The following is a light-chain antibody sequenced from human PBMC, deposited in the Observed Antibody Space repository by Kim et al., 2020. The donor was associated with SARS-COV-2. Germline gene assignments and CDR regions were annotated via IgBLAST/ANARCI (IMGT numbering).Light chain of an antibody. V-gene: IGKV3D-15*01. Sequence: EIVTTQSPATLSLSPGERATLSCRASQSVSSSLSCYQQRPGQAPRLLIYDASIRATGVPARFTGSGSGTEFTLTISSLQSEDFAVYFCQQYYTWSALTFGGGTKVDIK. J-gene: IGKJ4*01. CDR1: QSVSSS. CDR2: DAS. CDR3: QQYYTWSALT.